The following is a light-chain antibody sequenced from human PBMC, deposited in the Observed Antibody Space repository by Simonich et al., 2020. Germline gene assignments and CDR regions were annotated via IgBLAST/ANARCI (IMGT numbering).Light chain of an antibody. V-gene: IGKV4-1*01. Sequence: DIVMTPSPDPLAVSLGERATINRKSSQSVLYSSNNKNYLAWYQQKPGQPPKLLIYWASTRESGVPDRFSGSGSGTDFTLTISSLQAEDVAVYYCQQYYSTPLTFGGGTKVEIK. CDR2: WAS. CDR3: QQYYSTPLT. CDR1: QSVLYSSNNKNY. J-gene: IGKJ4*01.